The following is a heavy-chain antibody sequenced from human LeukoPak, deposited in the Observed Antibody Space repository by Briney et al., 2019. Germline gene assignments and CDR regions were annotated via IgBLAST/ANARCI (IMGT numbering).Heavy chain of an antibody. Sequence: PGGSLRLSCSASGFTFSTYFMHWVRQAPGKGLECVSAITGSGGSTYYADSVKGRFTISRDNSKNTLYLQMSSLRAEDTAVYYCVRDQRGGSSGYYDSGGQATMVTVSS. CDR1: GFTFSTYF. D-gene: IGHD3-22*01. CDR3: VRDQRGGSSGYYDS. CDR2: ITGSGGST. J-gene: IGHJ4*02. V-gene: IGHV3-64D*06.